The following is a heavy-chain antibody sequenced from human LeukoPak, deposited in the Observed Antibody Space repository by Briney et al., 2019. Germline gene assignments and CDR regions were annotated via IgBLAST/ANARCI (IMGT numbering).Heavy chain of an antibody. D-gene: IGHD2-8*01. CDR1: GHSISSGYY. Sequence: SETLSLTCAVSGHSISSGYYWGWIRQPLGKGLEWIGSIYHSGSTYYNPSLKSRVTISVDTSKNQFSLKLSSVTAADTAVYYCARLVYAMDSFDYWGQGTLVTVSS. V-gene: IGHV4-38-2*01. CDR2: IYHSGST. CDR3: ARLVYAMDSFDY. J-gene: IGHJ4*02.